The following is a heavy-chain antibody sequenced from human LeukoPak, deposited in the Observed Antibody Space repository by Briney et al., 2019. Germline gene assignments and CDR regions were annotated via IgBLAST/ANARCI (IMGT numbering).Heavy chain of an antibody. CDR1: GHTFTSYD. CDR3: ARPAIGIAAAGRRAFDI. CDR2: MNPNSGNT. V-gene: IGHV1-8*03. Sequence: ASVKVSCKASGHTFTSYDINWVRQATGQGLEWMGWMNPNSGNTGYAQKFQGRVTITRITSISTAYMELSSLRSEDTAVYYCARPAIGIAAAGRRAFDIWGQGTMVTVSS. D-gene: IGHD6-13*01. J-gene: IGHJ3*02.